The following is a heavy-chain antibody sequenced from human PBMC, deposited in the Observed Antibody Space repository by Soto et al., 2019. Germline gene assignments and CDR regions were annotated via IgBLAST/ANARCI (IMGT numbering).Heavy chain of an antibody. CDR1: GGSISSYY. D-gene: IGHD1-20*01. CDR2: IYYSGST. CDR3: ARAYTYYYYMDV. Sequence: SETLSLTCTVSGGSISSYYWSWIRRPPGKGLEWIGYIYYSGSTNYNPSLKSRVTISVDTSNNQFSLKLSSVTAADAAVYYCARAYTYYYYMDVWGKGTTVTVSS. J-gene: IGHJ6*03. V-gene: IGHV4-59*01.